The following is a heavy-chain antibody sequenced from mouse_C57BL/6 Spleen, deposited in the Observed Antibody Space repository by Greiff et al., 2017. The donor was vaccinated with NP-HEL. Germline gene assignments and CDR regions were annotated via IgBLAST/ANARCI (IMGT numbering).Heavy chain of an antibody. CDR1: GFTFSSYA. V-gene: IGHV5-4*01. CDR2: ISAGGSYT. CDR3: ARDGPIYDGYLDY. J-gene: IGHJ2*01. Sequence: EVKLVESGGGLVKPGGSLKLSCAASGFTFSSYAMSWVRQTPEKRLEWVATISAGGSYTYYPDNVKGRFTISRDNAKNNLYLQMSHLKSEDTAMYYCARDGPIYDGYLDYWGQGTTLTVSS. D-gene: IGHD2-3*01.